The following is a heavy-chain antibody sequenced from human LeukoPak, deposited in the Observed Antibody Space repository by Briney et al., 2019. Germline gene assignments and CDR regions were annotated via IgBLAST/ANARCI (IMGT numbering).Heavy chain of an antibody. CDR3: ARESISGHRDFDY. CDR1: GFTFSSYW. V-gene: IGHV3-48*01. Sequence: PGGSLRLSCAASGFTFSSYWMSWVRQAPGKGLEWVSYISSGSRTIYYADSVKGRFTVSRDNAKNSLYLQMNSLRAEDTAVYYCARESISGHRDFDYWGQGALVTVSS. D-gene: IGHD1-26*01. J-gene: IGHJ4*02. CDR2: ISSGSRTI.